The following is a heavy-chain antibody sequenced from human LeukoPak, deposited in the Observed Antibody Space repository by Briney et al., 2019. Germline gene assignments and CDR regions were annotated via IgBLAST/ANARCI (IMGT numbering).Heavy chain of an antibody. D-gene: IGHD5-12*01. Sequence: PSETLSLTCNVSGGSISGYYWHWIRQPAGKGLEWIGFMYSSGSTYYNPSLRSRVTMSVDTSKNQFSLKLRSVTAADTAVYYCARDMVASRPNKWFDPWGQGVLVTVSS. CDR2: MYSSGST. CDR3: ARDMVASRPNKWFDP. CDR1: GGSISGYY. J-gene: IGHJ5*02. V-gene: IGHV4-4*07.